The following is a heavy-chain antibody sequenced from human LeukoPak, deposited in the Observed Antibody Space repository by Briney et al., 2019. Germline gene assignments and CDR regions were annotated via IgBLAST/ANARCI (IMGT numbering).Heavy chain of an antibody. CDR3: ARSKISGSLG. D-gene: IGHD1-26*01. Sequence: SETLSLTCTVSGGSISSSSYYWGWIRQPPGKGLEWIGSIYYSGSTYYNPSLKSRVTISVDTSKNQFSLKLSSVTAADTAVYYCARSKISGSLGWGQGTLVTVSS. J-gene: IGHJ4*02. CDR1: GGSISSSSYY. CDR2: IYYSGST. V-gene: IGHV4-39*01.